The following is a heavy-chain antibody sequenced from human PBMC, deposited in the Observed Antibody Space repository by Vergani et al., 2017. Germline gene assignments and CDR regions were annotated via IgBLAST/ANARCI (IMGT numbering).Heavy chain of an antibody. V-gene: IGHV1-2*04. CDR2: INPNSGGT. CDR1: GYTFTGYY. CDR3: ARDRGDGYNLFDY. D-gene: IGHD5-24*01. Sequence: QVQLVQSGAEVKKPGASVKVSCKASGYTFTGYYMHWVRQAPGQGLEWMGWINPNSGGTNYAQKFQGWVTMTRDTSISTAYMELSRLRSDDTAVYYWARDRGDGYNLFDYWGQGTLVTVSS. J-gene: IGHJ4*02.